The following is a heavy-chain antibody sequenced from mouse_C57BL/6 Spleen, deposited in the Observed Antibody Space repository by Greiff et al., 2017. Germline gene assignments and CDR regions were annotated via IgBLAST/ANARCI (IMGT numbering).Heavy chain of an antibody. CDR2: IYPGDGDT. J-gene: IGHJ1*03. Sequence: QVQLQQSGAELVKPGASVKISCKASGYAFSSYWMNWVKQRPGKGLEWIGKIYPGDGDTNYNGKFKGKATLTAGKSSSTAYMQLSSLTSEDSAVYFCARGELWYFDVGGTGTTVTVSS. CDR3: ARGELWYFDV. V-gene: IGHV1-80*01. CDR1: GYAFSSYW.